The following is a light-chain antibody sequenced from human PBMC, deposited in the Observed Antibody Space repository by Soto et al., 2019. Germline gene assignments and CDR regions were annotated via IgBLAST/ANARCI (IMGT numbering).Light chain of an antibody. CDR2: DAS. Sequence: DIQMTQSPSSLSASVGDRVTITCQASQDISNYLNWYQQKPGKAPKLLIYDASNLETGVPSRFSGSGSGPDFTFTISSLQPEHIATYYCQQYDNLPVFGPGTKVDIK. CDR1: QDISNY. J-gene: IGKJ3*01. CDR3: QQYDNLPV. V-gene: IGKV1-33*01.